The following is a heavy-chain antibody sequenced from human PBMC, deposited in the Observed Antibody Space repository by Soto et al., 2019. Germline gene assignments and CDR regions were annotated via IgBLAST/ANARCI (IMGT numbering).Heavy chain of an antibody. J-gene: IGHJ4*02. V-gene: IGHV2-5*02. D-gene: IGHD5-18*01. CDR2: IYWDDDK. CDR3: AHRIEGYNKGAYYFDY. Sequence: GSGPTLVNPTQTLTLTCPFSGFSLSTSGVGVGWIRQPPGKALEWLALIYWDDDKRYSPSLKSRLTITKDTSKNQVVLTMTNMDPVDTATYYCAHRIEGYNKGAYYFDYWGQGTLVTVSS. CDR1: GFSLSTSGVG.